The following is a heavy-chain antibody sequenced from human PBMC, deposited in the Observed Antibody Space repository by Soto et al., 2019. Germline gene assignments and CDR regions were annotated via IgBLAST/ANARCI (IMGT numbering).Heavy chain of an antibody. CDR3: ARGSGSGWYQYYFDY. D-gene: IGHD6-19*01. Sequence: QVQLVQSGAEVKKPGASVKVSCKASGYTFTSYGISWVRQAPGQGLEWMGGIIPIFGTANYAQKFQGRVTITADESTSTAYMELSSLRSEDTAVYYCARGSGSGWYQYYFDYWGQGTLVTVSS. CDR2: IIPIFGTA. J-gene: IGHJ4*02. CDR1: GYTFTSYG. V-gene: IGHV1-69*13.